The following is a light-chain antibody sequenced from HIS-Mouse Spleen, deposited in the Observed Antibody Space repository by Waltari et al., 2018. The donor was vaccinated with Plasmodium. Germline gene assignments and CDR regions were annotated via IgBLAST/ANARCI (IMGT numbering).Light chain of an antibody. J-gene: IGKJ3*01. V-gene: IGKV3-15*01. CDR3: QQYNNWSFT. CDR2: GAS. CDR1: QSVSSN. Sequence: EIVMTQSPATLSVSPGERATLSCRASQSVSSNLAWYQQKPGQAPRLLIYGASNRATGIPAWFSGSGSGTEFTLTISSLQSEDFAVYYCQQYNNWSFTFGPGTKVDIK.